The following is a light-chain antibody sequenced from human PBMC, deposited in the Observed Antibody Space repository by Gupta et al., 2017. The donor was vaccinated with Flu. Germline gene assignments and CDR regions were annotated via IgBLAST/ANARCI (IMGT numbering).Light chain of an antibody. CDR3: TSYTGSSNFDV. J-gene: IGLJ1*01. Sequence: QSALPQPPSASGSPGPSVTISCTGSSSDVGGYNMVSWYQQHPGKAPKLIIYEVTKRPSGVPERFSGSKSGNTASLTVSGLQAEDEADYYCTSYTGSSNFDVFGTGTKVTVL. CDR2: EVT. V-gene: IGLV2-8*01. CDR1: SSDVGGYNM.